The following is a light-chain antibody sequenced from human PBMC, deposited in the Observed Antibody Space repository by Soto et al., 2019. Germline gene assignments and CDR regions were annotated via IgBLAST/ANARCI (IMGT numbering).Light chain of an antibody. J-gene: IGKJ4*01. Sequence: EIVLTQSPGTLSLSPGKRATLSCWASQSVHSSHLAWYQQRPGQPPRLLIFDASSRATGTPARFSGSGSGTEFNITISSLQSEDSAVYYCQQYNNWPRATFGGGTKVDIK. CDR1: QSVHSSH. CDR2: DAS. V-gene: IGKV3D-15*01. CDR3: QQYNNWPRAT.